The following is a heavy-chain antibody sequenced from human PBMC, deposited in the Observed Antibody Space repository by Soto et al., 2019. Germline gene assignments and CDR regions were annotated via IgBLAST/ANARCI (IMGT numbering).Heavy chain of an antibody. J-gene: IGHJ4*02. D-gene: IGHD3-10*01. CDR3: AKAGGGFGDFVHH. V-gene: IGHV3-30*18. CDR2: ILYDGSDK. CDR1: GFTFSSSG. Sequence: SLRLSCAASGFTFSSSGMHWVRQAPGKGLEWVTGILYDGSDKYYADSVKGRFTISRDNSKNTLYLQMNSLRTEDSAVYYCAKAGGGFGDFVHHWGQGTPVTVSS.